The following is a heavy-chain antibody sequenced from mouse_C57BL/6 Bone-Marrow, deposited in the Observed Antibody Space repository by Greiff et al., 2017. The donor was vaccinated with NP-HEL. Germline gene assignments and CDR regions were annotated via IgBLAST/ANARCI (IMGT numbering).Heavy chain of an antibody. J-gene: IGHJ3*01. CDR2: ISDAGSYT. CDR3: ARDTAGTSWFAY. CDR1: GFTFSSYA. V-gene: IGHV5-4*01. Sequence: EVQRVESGGGLVKPGGSLKLSCAASGFTFSSYAMSWVRQTPEQRLEWVATISDAGSYTYYPDNVKGRFTISRDNAKNNLYLQRSNLKAEDSSLYYSARDTAGTSWFAYWGQGTLVTVSA. D-gene: IGHD1-2*01.